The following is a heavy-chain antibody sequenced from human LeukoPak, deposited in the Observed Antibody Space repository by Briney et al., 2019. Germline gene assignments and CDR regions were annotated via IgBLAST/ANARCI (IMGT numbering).Heavy chain of an antibody. D-gene: IGHD6-13*01. Sequence: SETLSLTCAVSGGSNSSGGYSWSWIRQSPGKGREWIGYIYHSGSTYYNPSLKSRVTMSVDGSKNQFSLKLSSVTAADTAVYYCARGGSRQQLVDYWGQGTLVTVSS. CDR2: IYHSGST. J-gene: IGHJ4*02. CDR3: ARGGSRQQLVDY. V-gene: IGHV4-30-2*06. CDR1: GGSNSSGGYS.